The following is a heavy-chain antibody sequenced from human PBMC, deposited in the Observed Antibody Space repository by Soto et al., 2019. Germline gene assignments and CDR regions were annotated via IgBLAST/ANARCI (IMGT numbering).Heavy chain of an antibody. D-gene: IGHD6-19*01. CDR1: GFTFSSYA. J-gene: IGHJ4*02. V-gene: IGHV3-33*01. CDR3: ARGVDSSGLDY. Sequence: ESGGGVVQPGRSLRLSCAASGFTFSSYAMHWVRQAPGKGLEWVALIWYDGTYKYYADSVKGRFTISRDNSKNTLYLQLNSLRDEDTAVYYCARGVDSSGLDYWGQGTLVTVSS. CDR2: IWYDGTYK.